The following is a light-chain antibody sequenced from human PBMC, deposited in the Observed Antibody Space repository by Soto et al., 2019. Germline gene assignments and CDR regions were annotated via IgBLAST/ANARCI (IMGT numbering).Light chain of an antibody. CDR3: QQYNDWPET. J-gene: IGKJ1*01. CDR2: DAS. Sequence: EIVMTQSPATLSVSPGERATLSCRASQSVGSTLAWYQQKVGQAPRLLIYDASARATGIPARFSGSGSGTAFTHTIGILQSEDFAVYYCQQYNDWPETFGQRTKVEIK. CDR1: QSVGST. V-gene: IGKV3-15*01.